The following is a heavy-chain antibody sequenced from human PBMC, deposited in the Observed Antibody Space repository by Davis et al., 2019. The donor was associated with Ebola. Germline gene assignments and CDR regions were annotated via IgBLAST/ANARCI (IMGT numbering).Heavy chain of an antibody. CDR1: GYSFTSYW. CDR2: IYPADSDT. J-gene: IGHJ4*02. V-gene: IGHV5-51*01. D-gene: IGHD7-27*01. CDR3: ARGLSGDSGGDF. Sequence: PGGSLRLSCKGSGYSFTSYWIGWVRQMPGKGLEWMGIIYPADSDTKYSPSFQGQVTISADKSITTAYLQWSSLKASDTAMYYCARGLSGDSGGDFWGQGTLVTVSS.